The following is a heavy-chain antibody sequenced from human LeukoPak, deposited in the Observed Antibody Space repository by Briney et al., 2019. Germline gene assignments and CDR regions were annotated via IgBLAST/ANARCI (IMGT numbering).Heavy chain of an antibody. V-gene: IGHV3-53*01. J-gene: IGHJ4*02. CDR1: GFFVSTKY. Sequence: GGSLRLSCVVSGFFVSTKYMNWVRQAPGKGLEWVSVIYSGGGTYYADSVKGRFTISRDNSKNTLYLQTDSLRAEDTAMYYCARDPDGFNHYFDYWGQGTLVTVSS. D-gene: IGHD5-24*01. CDR3: ARDPDGFNHYFDY. CDR2: IYSGGGT.